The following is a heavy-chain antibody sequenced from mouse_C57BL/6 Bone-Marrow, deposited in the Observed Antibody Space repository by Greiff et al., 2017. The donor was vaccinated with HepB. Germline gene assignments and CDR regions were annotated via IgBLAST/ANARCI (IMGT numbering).Heavy chain of an antibody. D-gene: IGHD4-1*01. J-gene: IGHJ3*01. CDR1: GYSFTGYY. Sequence: EVQLQQSGPELVKPGASVKISCKASGYSFTGYYMNWVKQSPEKSLEWIGEINPSTGGTTYNQKFKAKATLTVDNSSSTAYMQLKSLTSEDSAVYYCARNWDFAYWGQGTLVTVSA. CDR2: INPSTGGT. V-gene: IGHV1-42*01. CDR3: ARNWDFAY.